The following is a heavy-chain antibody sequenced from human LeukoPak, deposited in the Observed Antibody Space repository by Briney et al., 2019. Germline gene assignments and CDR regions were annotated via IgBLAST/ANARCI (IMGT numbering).Heavy chain of an antibody. V-gene: IGHV1-69*04. J-gene: IGHJ5*02. Sequence: SVTVSCKASGGTFSSYAISWVRQAPGQGLEWMGRIIPILGIANYAQKFQGRVTITADKSTSTAYMELSSLRSEDTAVYYCARVGVTHWFDPWGQGTLVTVSS. CDR3: ARVGVTHWFDP. CDR1: GGTFSSYA. D-gene: IGHD2-15*01. CDR2: IIPILGIA.